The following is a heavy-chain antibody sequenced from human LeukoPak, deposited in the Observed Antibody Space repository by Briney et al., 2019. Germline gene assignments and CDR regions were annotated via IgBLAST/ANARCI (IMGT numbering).Heavy chain of an antibody. Sequence: GGSLRLSCAASGLTFSSYWVHWVRQAPGKGLVWVSRINSDGSSTSYADSVKGRFTISRDNAKNTLYLQMNSLRAEDTAVYYCASSSGWYDFDYWGQGTLVTVSS. D-gene: IGHD6-19*01. CDR3: ASSSGWYDFDY. CDR2: INSDGSST. CDR1: GLTFSSYW. V-gene: IGHV3-74*01. J-gene: IGHJ4*02.